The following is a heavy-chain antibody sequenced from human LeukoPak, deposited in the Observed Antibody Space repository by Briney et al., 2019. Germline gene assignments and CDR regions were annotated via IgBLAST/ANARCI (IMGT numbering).Heavy chain of an antibody. CDR2: INPNSGGT. V-gene: IGHV1-2*02. D-gene: IGHD6-19*01. Sequence: ASVKVSCKASGYTFTGYYMHWVRQAPGQGLEWMGWINPNSGGTNYAQKFQGRVTMTRDTPISTAYMELSRLRSDDTAVYYCARAAVAGTRNDYYYYYMDVWGKGTTVTISS. CDR1: GYTFTGYY. CDR3: ARAAVAGTRNDYYYYYMDV. J-gene: IGHJ6*03.